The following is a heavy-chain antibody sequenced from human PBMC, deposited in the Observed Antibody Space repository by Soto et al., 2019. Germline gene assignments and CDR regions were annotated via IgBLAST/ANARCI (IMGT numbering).Heavy chain of an antibody. V-gene: IGHV3-30*18. D-gene: IGHD2-2*01. CDR2: MSYDGSNK. J-gene: IGHJ4*02. Sequence: QVQLVESGGGVVQPGRSLRLSCAASGFTFSSYGMHWVRQAPGKGLEWVAVMSYDGSNKYYADSVKGRFTISRDNSKNTLYLQMNSLRAEDTAVYYCAKDPVVVLASTVTTSDPFYWGQGTLVTVSS. CDR1: GFTFSSYG. CDR3: AKDPVVVLASTVTTSDPFY.